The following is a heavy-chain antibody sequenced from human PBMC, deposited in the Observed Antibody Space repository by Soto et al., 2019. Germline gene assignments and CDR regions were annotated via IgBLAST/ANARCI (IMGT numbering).Heavy chain of an antibody. J-gene: IGHJ4*02. CDR3: AKQGIEVAGTDYFDY. V-gene: IGHV3-30*18. CDR2: ISHDGSNA. CDR1: GFIFRSYG. D-gene: IGHD6-19*01. Sequence: ESGGGVVQPGKSLRLSCAAAGFIFRSYGVHWVRQAPGKGLEWVAVISHDGSNAYYADAVNGRFTISRDNAKNTVYLQMNSLRAEDTAVHYCAKQGIEVAGTDYFDYWGQGALVTVAS.